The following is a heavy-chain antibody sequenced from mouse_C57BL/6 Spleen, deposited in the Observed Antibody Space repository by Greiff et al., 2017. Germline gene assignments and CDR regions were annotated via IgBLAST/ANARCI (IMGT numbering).Heavy chain of an antibody. D-gene: IGHD2-10*02. J-gene: IGHJ2*01. CDR3: ARKGTEVSCDY. Sequence: VQLQQPGTELVKPGASVKLSCKASGYTFTSYWMHWVKQRPGQGLEWIGNINPSNGGTNYNEKFKSKATLTVDKTSSTTYMQLSSLTSEDSSVFYCARKGTEVSCDYWGQGTTRTVSS. CDR2: INPSNGGT. V-gene: IGHV1-53*01. CDR1: GYTFTSYW.